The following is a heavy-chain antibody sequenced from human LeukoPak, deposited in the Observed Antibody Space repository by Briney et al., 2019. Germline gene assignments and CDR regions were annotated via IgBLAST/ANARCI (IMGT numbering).Heavy chain of an antibody. CDR2: INGDGSST. D-gene: IGHD3-9*01. CDR3: ARAYYDILTGYHDAFDI. Sequence: GGSLRLSCAASGFTFSSYWMHWVRQAPGKGLVWVSRINGDGSSTGYADSVKGRFTISRDNAKNTLYLQMNSLRAEDTAVYYCARAYYDILTGYHDAFDICGQGTMVTVSS. J-gene: IGHJ3*02. CDR1: GFTFSSYW. V-gene: IGHV3-74*01.